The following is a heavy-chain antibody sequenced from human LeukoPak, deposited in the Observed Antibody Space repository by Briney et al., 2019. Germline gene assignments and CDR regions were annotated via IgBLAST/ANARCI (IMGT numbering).Heavy chain of an antibody. J-gene: IGHJ4*02. Sequence: PGGSLRLSCAASGFTVSSNYMSWVRQAPGKGLEWVSVIYSGGSTYYADSVKGRFTISRDNSKNTLYLQMNSLRAEDTAVYYCASSVFSSGWFKPDYWGQGTLVTVSS. CDR1: GFTVSSNY. D-gene: IGHD6-19*01. V-gene: IGHV3-66*01. CDR2: IYSGGST. CDR3: ASSVFSSGWFKPDY.